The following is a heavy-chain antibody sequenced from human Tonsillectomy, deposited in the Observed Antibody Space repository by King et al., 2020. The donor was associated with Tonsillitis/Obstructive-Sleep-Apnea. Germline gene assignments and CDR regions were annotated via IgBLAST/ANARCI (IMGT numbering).Heavy chain of an antibody. V-gene: IGHV4-34*01. CDR1: GGSFSGYY. CDR2: INHSGST. Sequence: VQLQQWGAGLLKPSETLSLTCAVYGGSFSGYYWSWIRQPPGKGLEWIGEINHSGSTNYNPSLKSRVTISVDTSKNPFSLKLSSVTAADTAVYYCARAKRGYIVVVPAAAPYFDYWGQGTLVTVSS. J-gene: IGHJ4*02. CDR3: ARAKRGYIVVVPAAAPYFDY. D-gene: IGHD2-2*01.